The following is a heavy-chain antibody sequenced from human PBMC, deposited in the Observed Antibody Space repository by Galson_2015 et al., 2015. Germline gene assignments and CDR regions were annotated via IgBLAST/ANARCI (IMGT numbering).Heavy chain of an antibody. CDR1: GFSFSSYA. J-gene: IGHJ3*02. CDR2: ISDSGTGT. CDR3: AKVRGSGNHYTNWAFDI. D-gene: IGHD3-10*01. V-gene: IGHV3-23*01. Sequence: SLRLSCAASGFSFSSYAMSWVRQAPGKGLEWVSVISDSGTGTYYADSVKGRFTISRDRPKNTLYLQMNSLRDEDTAVYYCAKVRGSGNHYTNWAFDIWGQGTVVTVSS.